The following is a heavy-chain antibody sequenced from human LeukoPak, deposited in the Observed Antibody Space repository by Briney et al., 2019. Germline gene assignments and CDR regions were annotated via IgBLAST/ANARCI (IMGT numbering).Heavy chain of an antibody. J-gene: IGHJ5*02. CDR2: INHSGST. D-gene: IGHD5-18*01. Sequence: SETLSLTCAVYGGSFSGYYWSWIRQPPGKGLEWIGEINHSGSTNYNPSLKSRVTISVDTSKNQFSLKLSSVTAADTAVYYCARDLTRYEVDGYRDWFDPWGQGTLVTVSS. CDR1: GGSFSGYY. V-gene: IGHV4-34*01. CDR3: ARDLTRYEVDGYRDWFDP.